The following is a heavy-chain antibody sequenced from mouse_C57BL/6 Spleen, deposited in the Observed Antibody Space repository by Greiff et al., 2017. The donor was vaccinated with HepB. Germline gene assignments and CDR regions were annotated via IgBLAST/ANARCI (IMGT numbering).Heavy chain of an antibody. D-gene: IGHD1-1*01. V-gene: IGHV1-59*01. CDR2: IDPSDSYT. Sequence: QVQLQQPGAELVRPGPSVKLSCKASGYTFTSYWMHWVKQRPGQGLEWIGVIDPSDSYTNYNQKFKGKATLTVDTSSSTAYMQLSSLTSEDSAVYYCARVTTVVAPHCFDYWGQGTTLTVSS. J-gene: IGHJ2*01. CDR1: GYTFTSYW. CDR3: ARVTTVVAPHCFDY.